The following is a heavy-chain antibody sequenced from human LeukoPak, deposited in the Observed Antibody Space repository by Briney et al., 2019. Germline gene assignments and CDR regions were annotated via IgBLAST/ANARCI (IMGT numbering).Heavy chain of an antibody. J-gene: IGHJ3*02. Sequence: PGGSLRLSCAASGFTFSSYAMHWVRQAPGKGLEWVAVISYDGSNKYYADSVKGRFTISRDNSKNTLYLQMNSLRAEDTAVYYCARAGDSSGNAFDIWGQGTMVTVSS. V-gene: IGHV3-30*04. D-gene: IGHD3-22*01. CDR3: ARAGDSSGNAFDI. CDR1: GFTFSSYA. CDR2: ISYDGSNK.